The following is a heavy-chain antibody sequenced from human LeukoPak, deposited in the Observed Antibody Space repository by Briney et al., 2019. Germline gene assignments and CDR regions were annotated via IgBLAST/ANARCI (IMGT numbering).Heavy chain of an antibody. CDR1: GFTFSSHW. CDR2: INQDGSEK. CDR3: AALDHGHDY. J-gene: IGHJ4*02. Sequence: GGSLRLSCAASGFTFSSHWMSWVRQAPGKGLEWVANINQDGSEKYYVDSVKGRSTISRDNAKNTLYLQMNSLRAEDTAVYYCAALDHGHDYWGQGTLVTVSS. V-gene: IGHV3-7*01.